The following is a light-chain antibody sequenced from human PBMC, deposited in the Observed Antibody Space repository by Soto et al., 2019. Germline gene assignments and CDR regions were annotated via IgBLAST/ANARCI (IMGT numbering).Light chain of an antibody. J-gene: IGLJ3*02. CDR1: SSNIGRHA. V-gene: IGLV1-44*01. Sequence: QSVLTQPPSASGTSGQRVTISSSGSSSNIGRHAVKWYQQVPGTAPKLLIYNNNQRPSGVPDRFSGSKSGTSASLAISGLQSEDEADYYCAVWDDSLNGPVFGGGTQLTVL. CDR2: NNN. CDR3: AVWDDSLNGPV.